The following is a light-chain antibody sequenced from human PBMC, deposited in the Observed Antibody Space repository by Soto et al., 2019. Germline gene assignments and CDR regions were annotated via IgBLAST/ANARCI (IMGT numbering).Light chain of an antibody. V-gene: IGKV3-20*01. CDR3: QQYGVYPRWT. CDR2: AES. J-gene: IGKJ1*01. CDR1: QSVSSSY. Sequence: EIVLTQSPGTLSLSPGERATLSCRASQSVSSSYLAWYQQKPGQAPRLLIYAESYRATGVPERFSGSGSGTDFPLTISRLEPEDFAVYYCQQYGVYPRWTLGKGTMGNIK.